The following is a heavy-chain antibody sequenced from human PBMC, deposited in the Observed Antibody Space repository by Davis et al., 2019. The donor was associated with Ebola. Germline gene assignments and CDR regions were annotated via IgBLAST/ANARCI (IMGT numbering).Heavy chain of an antibody. CDR1: GYTFTSYG. CDR2: ISAYNGNT. J-gene: IGHJ6*02. V-gene: IGHV1-18*01. CDR3: AADPHYYYYYGMDV. Sequence: GESLKISCKGSGYTFTSYGISWVRQAPGQGLEWMGWISAYNGNTNYAQKLQGRVTMTTDTSTSTAYMELSSLRSEDTAVYYCAADPHYYYYYGMDVWGQGTTVTVSS.